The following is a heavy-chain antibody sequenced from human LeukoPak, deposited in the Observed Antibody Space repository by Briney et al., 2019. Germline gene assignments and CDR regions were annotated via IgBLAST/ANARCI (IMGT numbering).Heavy chain of an antibody. CDR2: IKEDGSEK. CDR3: ARAFS. Sequence: GGSLRLSCAASGFTFSSQWMSWVRQAPGKGLEWVTNIKEDGSEKSYVDSVKGRFTISRDNAKNSLYLQMNSLRAEDTAVYYCARAFSWGQGTLVTVSS. D-gene: IGHD3-16*01. CDR1: GFTFSSQW. V-gene: IGHV3-7*01. J-gene: IGHJ5*02.